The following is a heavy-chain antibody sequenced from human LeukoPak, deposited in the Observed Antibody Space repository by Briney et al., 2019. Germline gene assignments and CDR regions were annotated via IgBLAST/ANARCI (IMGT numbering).Heavy chain of an antibody. CDR1: GFTFRSYA. J-gene: IGHJ5*02. CDR2: ISVSGGSP. V-gene: IGHV3-23*01. Sequence: GGSLRPSCAASGFTFRSYARRWVRQAPGKGLIWVSTISVSGGSPNYADSVKGRFTISRDNSKNTLFLQMNSLRAEDTALYYCAKGLREYDFWSGYATWGQGTLVTVSS. D-gene: IGHD3-3*01. CDR3: AKGLREYDFWSGYAT.